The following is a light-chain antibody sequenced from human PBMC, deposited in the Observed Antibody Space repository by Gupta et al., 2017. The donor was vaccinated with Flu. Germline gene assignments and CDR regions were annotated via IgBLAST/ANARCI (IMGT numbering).Light chain of an antibody. J-gene: IGKJ1*01. Sequence: SLSASVGDTVTMTCRASQDVSSYVSWFQHKPGKAPRLLIFASSALQPGVPSRFSGSASETDFSLTITNCQPDDYGMYYCLQTYSTYPRTFGQGT. CDR1: QDVSSY. CDR2: ASS. V-gene: IGKV1-39*01. CDR3: LQTYSTYPRT.